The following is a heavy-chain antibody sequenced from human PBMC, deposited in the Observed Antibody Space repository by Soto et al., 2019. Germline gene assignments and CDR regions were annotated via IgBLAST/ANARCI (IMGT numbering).Heavy chain of an antibody. CDR3: AREGYQLLPNYYYYYMDV. CDR2: IWYDGSNK. D-gene: IGHD2-2*01. Sequence: GGSLRLSCAASGFTFSSYGMHWVRQAPGKGLEWVAVIWYDGSNKYYADSVKGRFTISRDNSKNTLYLQMNSLRAEDTAVYYCAREGYQLLPNYYYYYMDVWGKGTTVTVSS. J-gene: IGHJ6*03. V-gene: IGHV3-33*01. CDR1: GFTFSSYG.